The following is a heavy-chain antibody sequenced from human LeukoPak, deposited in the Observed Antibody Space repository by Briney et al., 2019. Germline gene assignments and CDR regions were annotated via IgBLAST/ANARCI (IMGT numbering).Heavy chain of an antibody. D-gene: IGHD1-26*01. CDR3: ARVKYSGSYYGVDY. J-gene: IGHJ4*02. V-gene: IGHV4-30-4*08. CDR2: IYYSRST. CDR1: GDSISSADYY. Sequence: SETLSLTCTVSGDSISSADYYWSWIRQPPGKGLEWIGYIYYSRSTYYNPSLKSRVIISADTSKNQFSLKLSSVTAADTAVYYCARVKYSGSYYGVDYWGQGTLVTVSS.